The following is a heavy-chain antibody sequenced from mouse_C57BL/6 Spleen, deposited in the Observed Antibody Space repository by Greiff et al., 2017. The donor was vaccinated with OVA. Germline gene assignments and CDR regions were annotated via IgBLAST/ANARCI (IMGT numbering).Heavy chain of an antibody. CDR1: GYTFTSYW. Sequence: QVQLQQSGTELVKPGASVKLSCKASGYTFTSYWMHWVKQRPGQGLEWIGNINPSNGGTNYNEKFKSKATLTVDKSSSTAYMQLSSLTSEDSAVYYCARSAYYGSSPYAMDYWGQGTSVTVSS. CDR2: INPSNGGT. V-gene: IGHV1-53*01. D-gene: IGHD1-1*01. J-gene: IGHJ4*01. CDR3: ARSAYYGSSPYAMDY.